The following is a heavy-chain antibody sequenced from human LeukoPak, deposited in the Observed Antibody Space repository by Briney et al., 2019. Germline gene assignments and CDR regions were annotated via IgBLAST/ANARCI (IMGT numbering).Heavy chain of an antibody. J-gene: IGHJ4*01. Sequence: SETLSLICTVSGGSISTYYWSWIRQPPGKGLEWIRYIYNSASINYNPSLKSRVTITVDTSKNQFSLKLSSVTAADTAVYYCARENSNSWYLDYWGQGTMVTVSS. CDR2: IYNSASI. CDR1: GGSISTYY. V-gene: IGHV4-59*01. CDR3: ARENSNSWYLDY. D-gene: IGHD6-13*01.